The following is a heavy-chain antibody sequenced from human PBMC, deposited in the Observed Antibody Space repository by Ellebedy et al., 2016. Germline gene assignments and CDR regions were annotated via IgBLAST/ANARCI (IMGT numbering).Heavy chain of an antibody. CDR3: ARDRIAVARGLNWALY. J-gene: IGHJ4*02. Sequence: SETLSLXCTVSGGSISSYYWSWIRQPPGKGLEWIGYIYYSGSTNYNPSLKSRVTISVDTSKNQFSLKLSSVTAADTAVYYCARDRIAVARGLNWALYWGQGTLVTVSS. D-gene: IGHD6-19*01. CDR1: GGSISSYY. V-gene: IGHV4-59*13. CDR2: IYYSGST.